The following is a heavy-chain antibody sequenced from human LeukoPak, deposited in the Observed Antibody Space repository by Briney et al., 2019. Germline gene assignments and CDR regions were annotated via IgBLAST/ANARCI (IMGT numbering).Heavy chain of an antibody. D-gene: IGHD3-22*01. J-gene: IGHJ3*02. V-gene: IGHV4-59*01. CDR2: IYYSGST. CDR3: ARDRFGGYGAFDI. CDR1: GGSISSYY. Sequence: SETLSLTCTVSGGSISSYYWSWIRQPPGKGLEWIGYIYYSGSTNYNPSLKSRVTISVDTSKNQFSLKLSSVTAADTADYYCARDRFGGYGAFDIWGQGTMVTVSS.